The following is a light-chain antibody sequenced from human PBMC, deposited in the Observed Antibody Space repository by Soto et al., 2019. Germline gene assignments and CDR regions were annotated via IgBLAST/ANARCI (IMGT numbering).Light chain of an antibody. J-gene: IGLJ2*01. V-gene: IGLV2-14*01. CDR3: SSYISSPFDVV. CDR1: SSDIGDYNS. CDR2: DVT. Sequence: QSALTQPASVSGSPGQSITISCTGTSSDIGDYNSVSWYQQHPGKAPKLMIFDVTSRPSGVSNRFFGSKSDNTASLTISGLQADDEAVYYCSSYISSPFDVVFGGGTKLIVL.